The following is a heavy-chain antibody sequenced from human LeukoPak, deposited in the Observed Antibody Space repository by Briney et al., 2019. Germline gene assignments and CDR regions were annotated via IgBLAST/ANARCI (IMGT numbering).Heavy chain of an antibody. J-gene: IGHJ6*02. V-gene: IGHV3-15*07. Sequence: GGSLRLSCAASGFTFSNAWMSWVRQAPGKGLEWVGRIKSKTDGGTTDYAAPVKGRFTISRDDSKNTLYLQMNSLKTEDTAVYYCTTGFGSGYYNPYYYYGMDVWGQGTTVTVSS. CDR3: TTGFGSGYYNPYYYYGMDV. D-gene: IGHD3-3*01. CDR2: IKSKTDGGTT. CDR1: GFTFSNAW.